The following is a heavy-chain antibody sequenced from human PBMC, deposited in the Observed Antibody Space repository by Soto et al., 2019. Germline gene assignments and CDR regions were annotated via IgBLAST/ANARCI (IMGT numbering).Heavy chain of an antibody. J-gene: IGHJ4*02. CDR2: IKSKTDGGTT. CDR3: TTGFGADYDFWSGYSTKEPFDY. V-gene: IGHV3-15*01. Sequence: EVQLVESGGGLVKPGGSLRLSCAASGFTFSNAWMSWVRQAPGKGLEWVGRIKSKTDGGTTDYAAPVKGRFTISRDDSKNTLYLQMNSLKTEDTAVYYCTTGFGADYDFWSGYSTKEPFDYWGQGTLVTVSS. D-gene: IGHD3-3*01. CDR1: GFTFSNAW.